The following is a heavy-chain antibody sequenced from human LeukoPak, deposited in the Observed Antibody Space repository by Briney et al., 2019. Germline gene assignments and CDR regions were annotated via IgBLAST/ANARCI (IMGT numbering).Heavy chain of an antibody. J-gene: IGHJ4*02. D-gene: IGHD5-12*01. Sequence: GGSLRLSCAASGSTFSSYGMHWVRQAPGKGLEWVAVIWYDGSNKYYADSVKGRFTISRDNSKNTLYLQMNSLRAEDTAVYYCARDSGGYVAYYFDYWGQGTLVTVSS. CDR2: IWYDGSNK. CDR1: GSTFSSYG. CDR3: ARDSGGYVAYYFDY. V-gene: IGHV3-33*01.